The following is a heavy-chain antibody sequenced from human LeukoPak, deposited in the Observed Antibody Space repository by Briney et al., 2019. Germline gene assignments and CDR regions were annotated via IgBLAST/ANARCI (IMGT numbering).Heavy chain of an antibody. CDR3: ARVKGELNFDY. J-gene: IGHJ4*02. D-gene: IGHD1-26*01. CDR2: INSDESST. V-gene: IGHV3-74*01. Sequence: GGSLRLSCAASGFTFSSYWMHWVRQAPGKGPVWVSRINSDESSTTYADSVKGRFTISRDNAKNTLYLQMNSLRAEDTAVYYCARVKGELNFDYWGQGTLVTVSS. CDR1: GFTFSSYW.